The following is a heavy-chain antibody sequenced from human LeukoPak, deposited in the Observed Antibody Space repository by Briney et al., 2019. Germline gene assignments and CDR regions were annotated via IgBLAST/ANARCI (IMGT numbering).Heavy chain of an antibody. CDR1: GGSIGSYY. CDR3: ARGDCSSTSYYSSWFDP. D-gene: IGHD2-2*01. CDR2: INYSGTT. J-gene: IGHJ5*02. Sequence: SETLSLTCTVSGGSIGSYYWSWIRQPPGKGLEWIGCINYSGTTNYNPSLKSRVTISVDTSKNQFSLKLSSVTAADTAVYYCARGDCSSTSYYSSWFDPWGQGTLVTVSS. V-gene: IGHV4-59*12.